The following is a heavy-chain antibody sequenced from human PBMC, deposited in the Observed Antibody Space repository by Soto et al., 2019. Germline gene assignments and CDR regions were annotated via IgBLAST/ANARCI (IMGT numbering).Heavy chain of an antibody. CDR1: AFTFSSYR. Sequence: GGSLRLSCAASAFTFSSYRMSWVRQAPGKGLEWVSTINDSGENTYYTDSVKGRFTISRDNSKNTLYLQINSLRAEDTAVYYCKTFAPYEAFDIWGQGTMVTVSS. CDR2: INDSGENT. J-gene: IGHJ3*02. CDR3: KTFAPYEAFDI. V-gene: IGHV3-23*01.